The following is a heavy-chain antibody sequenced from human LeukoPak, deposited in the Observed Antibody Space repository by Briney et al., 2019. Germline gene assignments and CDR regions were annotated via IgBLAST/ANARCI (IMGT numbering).Heavy chain of an antibody. V-gene: IGHV5-51*01. CDR3: ARYPGTSGSYYDGYYYYYMDV. Sequence: GESLKISCKGSGYSFTSYWIGWVRQMPGKGLEWMGIIYPGDPDTRYSPSFQGQVTISADKSISTAYLQWSSLKASDTAMYYCARYPGTSGSYYDGYYYYYMDVWGKGTTVTVSS. D-gene: IGHD1-26*01. J-gene: IGHJ6*03. CDR2: IYPGDPDT. CDR1: GYSFTSYW.